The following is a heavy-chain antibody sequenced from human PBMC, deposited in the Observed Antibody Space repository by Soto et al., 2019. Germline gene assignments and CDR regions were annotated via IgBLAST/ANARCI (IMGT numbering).Heavy chain of an antibody. CDR1: GGTFSSYA. V-gene: IGHV1-69*13. CDR3: ARPRPVHGYNHYFDH. D-gene: IGHD5-12*01. CDR2: IIPIFGTA. J-gene: IGHJ4*02. Sequence: GASVKVSCKASGGTFSSYAISWVRQAPGQGLEWMGGIIPIFGTANYAQKFQGRVTITADESTSTAYMELSSLRSEDTAVYYCARPRPVHGYNHYFDHWGQGTLVTV.